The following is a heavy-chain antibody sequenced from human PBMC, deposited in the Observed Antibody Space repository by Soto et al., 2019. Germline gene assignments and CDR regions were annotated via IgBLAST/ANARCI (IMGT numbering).Heavy chain of an antibody. V-gene: IGHV3-23*01. J-gene: IGHJ3*02. CDR2: TSGGGYDT. D-gene: IGHD6-13*01. CDR1: RFSFSSYA. CDR3: AKEIAGIGKGVYDI. Sequence: EVQLLESGGALVQPGGSLRLSCAASRFSFSSYAMSWVRQAPGKGLEWVAATSGGGYDTFYADSVKGRFTISRDNSKNMLYLQMISLRAEDTAVYYCAKEIAGIGKGVYDIWGQGTMATVSS.